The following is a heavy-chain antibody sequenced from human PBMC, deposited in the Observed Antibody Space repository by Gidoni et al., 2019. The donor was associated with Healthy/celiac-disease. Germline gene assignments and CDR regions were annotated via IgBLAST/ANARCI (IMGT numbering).Heavy chain of an antibody. V-gene: IGHV4-39*01. CDR3: ARHRSQLLWFGVNWFDP. Sequence: QLQLQESGPGLVKPSETLSLTCTVSGGSISSSSYYWGWIRQPPGKGLEWIGSIYYSGSTYYNPSLKSRVTISVDTSKNQFSLKLSSVTAADTAVYYCARHRSQLLWFGVNWFDPWGQGTLVTVSS. J-gene: IGHJ5*02. CDR2: IYYSGST. D-gene: IGHD3-10*01. CDR1: GGSISSSSYY.